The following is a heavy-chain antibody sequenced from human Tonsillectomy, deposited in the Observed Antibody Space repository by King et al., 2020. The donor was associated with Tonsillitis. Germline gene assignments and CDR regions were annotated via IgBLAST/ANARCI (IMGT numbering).Heavy chain of an antibody. CDR1: GGSFSGYS. Sequence: VQLPQWGAGLLKPSETLSLTCAVYGGSFSGYSWTWIRQPPGKGLEWIGDINHSGSTNYNPSLKSRVTISVDMSKNHFSLKLSSVTAADTAVYYCAAAGYSSTWVDYWGQGALVTVSA. J-gene: IGHJ4*02. CDR2: INHSGST. V-gene: IGHV4-34*01. D-gene: IGHD6-13*01. CDR3: AAAGYSSTWVDY.